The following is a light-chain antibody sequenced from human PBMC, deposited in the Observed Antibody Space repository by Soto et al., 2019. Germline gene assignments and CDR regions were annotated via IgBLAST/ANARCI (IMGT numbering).Light chain of an antibody. Sequence: IQLTQSPSSLSASVGDRVTITCRASQGISSFLAWYQQKPGKAPKLLIYGASTLQSGVPSRFSGSGSGTDFTLTIGSLQPEDFATYYCQQINSFPIPFGPGTKVDI. CDR3: QQINSFPIP. J-gene: IGKJ3*01. CDR2: GAS. CDR1: QGISSF. V-gene: IGKV1-9*01.